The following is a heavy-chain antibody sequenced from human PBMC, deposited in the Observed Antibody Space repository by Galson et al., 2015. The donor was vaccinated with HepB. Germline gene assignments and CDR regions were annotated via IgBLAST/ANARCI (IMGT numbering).Heavy chain of an antibody. CDR2: ISYDGSNK. D-gene: IGHD4-11*01. Sequence: SLRLSCPASGFTFSSYGMHWVRQAPGKGLEWVAIISYDGSNKYYADSVKGRFTISRDNSKNTLYLQMNSLRGEDTAFYYCAKDLIGGTTSGLLLDYWGQGTLVTVSS. V-gene: IGHV3-30*18. CDR1: GFTFSSYG. CDR3: AKDLIGGTTSGLLLDY. J-gene: IGHJ4*02.